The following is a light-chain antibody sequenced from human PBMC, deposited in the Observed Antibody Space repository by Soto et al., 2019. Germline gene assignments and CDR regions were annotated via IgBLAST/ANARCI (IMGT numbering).Light chain of an antibody. CDR2: DAS. Sequence: EIVLTQSPATLSLSPGERATLSCRASQSVSSYLAWYQQKPGQAPRLLIYDASNRATGIPSRFRGSGSGTDFTPPISSREHEDFAVYYCQHRSNWPPYTFGQGTKLEMK. J-gene: IGKJ2*01. CDR1: QSVSSY. V-gene: IGKV3-11*01. CDR3: QHRSNWPPYT.